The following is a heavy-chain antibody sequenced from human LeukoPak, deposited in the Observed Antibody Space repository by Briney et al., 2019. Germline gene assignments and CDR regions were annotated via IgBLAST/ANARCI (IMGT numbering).Heavy chain of an antibody. D-gene: IGHD6-13*01. CDR1: GFTFSSYS. V-gene: IGHV3-21*01. J-gene: IGHJ4*02. Sequence: NPGGSLRLSCAASGFTFSSYSMNWVRQAPGKGLEWVSSISSSSSYIYYADSVKGRFTISGDNAKNSLYLQMNSPRAEDTAVYYCARSFLSIAAAATDYWGQGTLVTVSS. CDR2: ISSSSSYI. CDR3: ARSFLSIAAAATDY.